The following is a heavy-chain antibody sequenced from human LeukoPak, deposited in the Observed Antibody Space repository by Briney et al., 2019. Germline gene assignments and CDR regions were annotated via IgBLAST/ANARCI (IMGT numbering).Heavy chain of an antibody. D-gene: IGHD3-22*01. CDR3: AKDYYDSSGYSPYDY. J-gene: IGHJ4*02. Sequence: GGSLRLSCAASGFTFSSYGMHWVRQAPGKGLEWVAVISYDGSNKYYADSVKGRFTISRDNSKHTLYLQMNSLRAEDTAVYYCAKDYYDSSGYSPYDYWGQGTLVTVSS. CDR2: ISYDGSNK. V-gene: IGHV3-30*18. CDR1: GFTFSSYG.